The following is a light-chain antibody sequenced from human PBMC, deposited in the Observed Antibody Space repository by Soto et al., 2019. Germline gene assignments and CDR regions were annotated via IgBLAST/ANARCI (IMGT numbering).Light chain of an antibody. Sequence: QSVLTQSASVSGSPGQSITISCTGTSSDVGGYNYVSWYQQHPGKAPKLIIYDVSNRPSGVSTRFSGSKSGNTASLTISGLQAEDEADYSCGSYTSTISWVYGGGTQLTVL. CDR1: SSDVGGYNY. CDR3: GSYTSTISWV. J-gene: IGLJ3*02. V-gene: IGLV2-14*01. CDR2: DVS.